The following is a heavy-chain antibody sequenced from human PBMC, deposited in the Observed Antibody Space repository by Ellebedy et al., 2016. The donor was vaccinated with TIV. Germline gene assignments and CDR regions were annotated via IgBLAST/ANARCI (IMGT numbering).Heavy chain of an antibody. CDR1: GYSFTSYY. Sequence: AASVKVSCKASGYSFTSYYVAWVRQASGQGLEWLGMINSSGGATTYSQNCQGRVTMTRDTSTNTVYMELKSLRSEDTAVYYCARGGSSWSNLDYWGQGTLVTVSS. D-gene: IGHD6-13*01. CDR3: ARGGSSWSNLDY. J-gene: IGHJ4*02. V-gene: IGHV1-46*01. CDR2: INSSGGAT.